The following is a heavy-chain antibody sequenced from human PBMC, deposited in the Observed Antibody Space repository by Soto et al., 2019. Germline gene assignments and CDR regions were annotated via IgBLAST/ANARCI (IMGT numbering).Heavy chain of an antibody. J-gene: IGHJ5*02. D-gene: IGHD6-13*01. CDR3: ARVFSDSSSFFDP. CDR1: GGSISSYY. CDR2: IYYSGST. Sequence: ASETLSLTCTVSGGSISSYYWSWIRQPPGKGLEWIGYIYYSGSTNYNPSLKSRVTISVDTSKNQFSLKQSSVTAADTAVYYCARVFSDSSSFFDPWGQGTLVTVSS. V-gene: IGHV4-59*08.